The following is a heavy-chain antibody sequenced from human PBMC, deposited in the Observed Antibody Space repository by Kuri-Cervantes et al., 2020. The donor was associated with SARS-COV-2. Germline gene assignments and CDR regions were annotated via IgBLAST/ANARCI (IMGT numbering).Heavy chain of an antibody. J-gene: IGHJ3*02. Sequence: KVSCKASGYTFTSYAMHWVRQASGKGLEWVGRIGSKANSYATAYAASVKGRFTISRDNSKNTLYLQMNSLRAEDTAVYYCAKDRAVARGAFDIWGQGTMVTVSS. CDR1: GYTFTSYA. V-gene: IGHV3-73*01. CDR3: AKDRAVARGAFDI. D-gene: IGHD3-10*01. CDR2: IGSKANSYAT.